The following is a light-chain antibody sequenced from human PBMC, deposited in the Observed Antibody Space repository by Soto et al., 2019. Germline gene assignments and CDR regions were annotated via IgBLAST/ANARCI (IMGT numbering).Light chain of an antibody. Sequence: DIQMTQFPSTLSASVGDRVTITCRASQSISSWLAWYQQKPGKAPKVLIYKASSLESGVPSRFSGSGSGTEFTLTISSLQPDDFATYYCQQYNSYSEAFGQGTKVDIK. CDR1: QSISSW. V-gene: IGKV1-5*03. CDR3: QQYNSYSEA. J-gene: IGKJ1*01. CDR2: KAS.